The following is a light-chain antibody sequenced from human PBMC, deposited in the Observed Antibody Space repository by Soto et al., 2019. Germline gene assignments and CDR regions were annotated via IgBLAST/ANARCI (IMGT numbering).Light chain of an antibody. CDR2: DAS. Sequence: DIPMTKSPYTLSPPIGDRVTITCRDSQNIYTWLAWYQQKPGKAPKLLIYDASALPRGVPSRFSGSGSGTKFTLTIASLQPDDFATYYCQQYETFSGTFCPGTMVDVK. J-gene: IGKJ1*01. V-gene: IGKV1-5*01. CDR1: QNIYTW. CDR3: QQYETFSGT.